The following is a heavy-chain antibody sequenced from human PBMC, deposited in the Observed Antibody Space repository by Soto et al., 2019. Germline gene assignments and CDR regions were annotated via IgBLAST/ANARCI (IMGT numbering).Heavy chain of an antibody. D-gene: IGHD5-12*01. V-gene: IGHV4-39*01. CDR3: ARYGGYDPGENWFDP. CDR1: GGSISSSSYY. CDR2: IYYSGST. Sequence: QLQLQESGPGLVKPSETLSLTCTVSGGSISSSSYYWGWIRQPPGKGLEWIGSIYYSGSTYYNPSLKSRVTISVDTSKNQFSLKLSSVTAADTAVYYCARYGGYDPGENWFDPWGQGTLVTVSS. J-gene: IGHJ5*02.